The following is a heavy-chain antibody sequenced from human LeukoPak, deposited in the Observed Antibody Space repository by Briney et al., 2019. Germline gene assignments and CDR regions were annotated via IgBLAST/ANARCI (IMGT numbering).Heavy chain of an antibody. D-gene: IGHD6-13*01. CDR2: IYIRGST. CDR3: ARDSYSSSWYLPY. J-gene: IGHJ4*02. Sequence: SQTLSLTCTVAGGSISSGSYYWSWIRQPPGKGLEWIGRIYIRGSTNYNPSLKSRVTISVDTSKNQFSLKLSSVTAADTAVYYCARDSYSSSWYLPYWGQGTLVTVSS. V-gene: IGHV4-61*02. CDR1: GGSISSGSYY.